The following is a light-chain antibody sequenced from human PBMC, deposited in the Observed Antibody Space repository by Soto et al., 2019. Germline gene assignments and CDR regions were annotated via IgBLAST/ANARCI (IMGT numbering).Light chain of an antibody. V-gene: IGKV3-20*01. CDR1: QSVTSDY. Sequence: IVLTQSPGTLSLSPGERATLSCRASQSVTSDYLAWYQQKPGQPARLLIYGASNRATAIADRFSGSGSATDSTLTISRVDPEDFAVYYCQQYSSPPYTFGQGTRLDI. J-gene: IGKJ2*01. CDR2: GAS. CDR3: QQYSSPPYT.